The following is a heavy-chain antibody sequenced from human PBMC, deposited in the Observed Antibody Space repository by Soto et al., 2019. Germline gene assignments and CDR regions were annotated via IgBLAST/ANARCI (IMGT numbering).Heavy chain of an antibody. J-gene: IGHJ5*02. CDR1: GFTFSSYW. CDR3: ARGRVIFGVVITIWFDP. V-gene: IGHV3-7*01. D-gene: IGHD3-3*01. Sequence: PGGSLRLSCAASGFTFSSYWMSWVRQAPGKGLEWVANIKQDGSEKYYVDSVKGRFTISRDNAKNSLYLQMNSLRAEDTAVYYCARGRVIFGVVITIWFDPWGQGTLVTVSS. CDR2: IKQDGSEK.